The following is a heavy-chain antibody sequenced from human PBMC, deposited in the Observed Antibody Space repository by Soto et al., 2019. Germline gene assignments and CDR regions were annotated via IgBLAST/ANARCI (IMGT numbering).Heavy chain of an antibody. D-gene: IGHD5-18*01. CDR2: ISASGDST. V-gene: IGHV3-23*01. CDR3: AKDEEAELLCRLVTVARFDS. CDR1: GFTFSNQA. J-gene: IGHJ4*02. Sequence: EVQLLESGGDLVQPGGSLRLSCAASGFTFSNQAMSWVRQAPGKGLEWVSAISASGDSTYYADSVKGRFTISRDQSKNTLYLKMNSLGAEETAVYYCAKDEEAELLCRLVTVARFDSWGQRNLVTVSP.